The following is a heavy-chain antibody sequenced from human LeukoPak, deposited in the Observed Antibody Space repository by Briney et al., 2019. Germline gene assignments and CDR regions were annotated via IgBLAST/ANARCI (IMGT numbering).Heavy chain of an antibody. CDR2: IYSSGST. CDR3: ARTSAVVSWLDN. D-gene: IGHD2-2*01. Sequence: PSETLSLTCTVSGASLSSYYWTWIRQPAGKGLEWIGRIYSSGSTDYNPSLNSRVTISVDTSKNQFSLKLSSVTAADTAVYYCARTSAVVSWLDNWGQGTLVTVS. CDR1: GASLSSYY. J-gene: IGHJ4*02. V-gene: IGHV4-4*07.